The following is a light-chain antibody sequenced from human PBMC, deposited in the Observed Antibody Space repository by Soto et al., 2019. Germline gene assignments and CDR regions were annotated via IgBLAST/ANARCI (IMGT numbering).Light chain of an antibody. CDR3: CSSAPESTYV. V-gene: IGLV2-23*01. CDR2: KGT. CDR1: SDDVGVYNS. J-gene: IGLJ1*01. Sequence: QSALAQPASVSGSPGQSITISCTGNSDDVGVYNSVSWYQQLPHKAPQVILYKGTQRPSGVSSRFSGSTYGNAASLTISGLQADDEADYYCCSSAPESTYVFGTGTKLTVL.